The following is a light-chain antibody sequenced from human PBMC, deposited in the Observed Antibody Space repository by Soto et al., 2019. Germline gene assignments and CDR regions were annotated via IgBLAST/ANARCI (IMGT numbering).Light chain of an antibody. CDR2: KAS. J-gene: IGKJ2*01. Sequence: DIQMTQSPSTLSASVGDRVTITCRASQSISSWLAWYQQKPGKAPKLLIYKASNLESGVPPRFSGSGSGTEFTLTISSLQPDDFATYYCQQYDSYSYTFGPGTKLEIK. CDR3: QQYDSYSYT. CDR1: QSISSW. V-gene: IGKV1-5*03.